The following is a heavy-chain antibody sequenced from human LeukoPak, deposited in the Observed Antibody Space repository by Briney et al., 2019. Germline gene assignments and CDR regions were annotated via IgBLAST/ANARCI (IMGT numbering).Heavy chain of an antibody. J-gene: IGHJ4*02. CDR2: TNTSTGNP. D-gene: IGHD2-8*01. Sequence: ASVKVSCKASGYTFTSNALGWVRQAPGHGLEWMGWTNTSTGNPTYAQGFTGRFVFSLDTSDNTAYLQISSLQAEDTAVYYCASFFCTSGLCYYLDYWGQGTLVTVSS. V-gene: IGHV7-4-1*02. CDR3: ASFFCTSGLCYYLDY. CDR1: GYTFTSNA.